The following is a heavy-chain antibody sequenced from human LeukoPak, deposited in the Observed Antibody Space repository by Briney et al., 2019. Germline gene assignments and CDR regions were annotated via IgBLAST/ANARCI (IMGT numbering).Heavy chain of an antibody. Sequence: GGSLRLSCAASGFTFSSYSMNWVRQAPGKGLEWVSSISSSSSYIYYADSVKGRFTISRDNAKNSLYLQMNSLRAEDTAVYYCASYPGRDGYNYHYRGQGTLVTVSS. V-gene: IGHV3-21*01. CDR3: ASYPGRDGYNYHY. J-gene: IGHJ4*02. CDR2: ISSSSSYI. CDR1: GFTFSSYS. D-gene: IGHD5-24*01.